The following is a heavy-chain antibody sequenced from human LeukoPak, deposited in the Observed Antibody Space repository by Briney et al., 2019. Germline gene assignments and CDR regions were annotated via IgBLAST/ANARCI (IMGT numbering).Heavy chain of an antibody. CDR1: GFTFSSYG. CDR2: ISYDGSNK. Sequence: PGGSLRLSCAASGFTFSSYGMHWVRQAPGKGLEWVAVISYDGSNKYYADSVKGRFTISRDNSKNTLYLQMNSLRAEDTAVYYCAKDGFPYCSGGSCYPFDYWGQATLVTVSS. D-gene: IGHD2-15*01. J-gene: IGHJ4*02. CDR3: AKDGFPYCSGGSCYPFDY. V-gene: IGHV3-30*18.